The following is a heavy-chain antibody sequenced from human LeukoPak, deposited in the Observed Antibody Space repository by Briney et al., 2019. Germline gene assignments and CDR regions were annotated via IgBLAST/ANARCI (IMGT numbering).Heavy chain of an antibody. CDR1: GGSISSKSYY. CDR3: ARVPAAIPYVDV. J-gene: IGHJ6*03. CDR2: IYYSGDT. D-gene: IGHD2-2*01. V-gene: IGHV4-39*07. Sequence: SETLSLTCIVSGGSISSKSYYWGWIRQPPGKGLEWVGSIYYSGDTYYNPSLKSRVTISVDTSKNQFSLKLSSVTAADTAVYYCARVPAAIPYVDVWGKGTTVTVSS.